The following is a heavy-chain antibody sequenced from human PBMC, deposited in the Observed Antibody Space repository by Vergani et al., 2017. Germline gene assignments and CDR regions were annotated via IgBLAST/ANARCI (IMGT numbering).Heavy chain of an antibody. CDR2: ISWDGGST. CDR1: GFTFDDYT. J-gene: IGHJ6*02. D-gene: IGHD2-15*01. CDR3: AKDRRYCSGGSCYDSDYYYGMDV. V-gene: IGHV3-43*01. Sequence: EVQLVESGGVVVQPGGSLRLSCAASGFTFDDYTIHWVRQAPGKGLEWVSLISWDGGSTYYADSVKGRFTISRDNSKNSLYLQMNSLRTEDTALYYCAKDRRYCSGGSCYDSDYYYGMDVWGQGTTVTVSS.